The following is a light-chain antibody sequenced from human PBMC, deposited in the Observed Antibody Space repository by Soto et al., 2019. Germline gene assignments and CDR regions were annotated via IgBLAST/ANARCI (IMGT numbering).Light chain of an antibody. V-gene: IGLV8-61*01. CDR2: STN. Sequence: QAVVTQEPSFSVSPGRTVTLTCGLSSGSVSTNYFPSWYQQTPGQAPRTLIYSTNTRSSGVPDRFSGSILGNKAALTITGAHADDESDYYCVLYMGGGVWVFGGGTQLTVL. J-gene: IGLJ3*02. CDR1: SGSVSTNYF. CDR3: VLYMGGGVWV.